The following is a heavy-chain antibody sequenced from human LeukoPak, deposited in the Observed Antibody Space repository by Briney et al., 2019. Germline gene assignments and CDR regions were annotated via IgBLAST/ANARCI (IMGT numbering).Heavy chain of an antibody. V-gene: IGHV3-7*01. CDR1: EFTFNSHQ. J-gene: IGHJ3*01. CDR2: ITQDGSEK. Sequence: GGSLRLSCAASEFTFNSHQMSWVRQAPGKGLEWVAKITQDGSEKYYMDSVKGRFIISRDNGKNPLYLQMNSLRVEDTAVYYCARDWRQDNAFDLWGQGTMVTVSS. D-gene: IGHD2-15*01. CDR3: ARDWRQDNAFDL.